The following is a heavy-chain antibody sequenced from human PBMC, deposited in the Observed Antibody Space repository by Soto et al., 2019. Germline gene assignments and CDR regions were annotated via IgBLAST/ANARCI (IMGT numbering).Heavy chain of an antibody. CDR3: TRTSAAGENYYGMDV. J-gene: IGHJ6*02. CDR2: IYPGDSDT. Sequence: GEALKISCKGSGYSFTSYWIGWVRQMPGKGLEWMGIIYPGDSDTRYSPSFQGQVTISADKSISTAYLQWSSLKASDTAMYYCTRTSAAGENYYGMDVWGQGTPVTVSS. CDR1: GYSFTSYW. V-gene: IGHV5-51*01. D-gene: IGHD6-13*01.